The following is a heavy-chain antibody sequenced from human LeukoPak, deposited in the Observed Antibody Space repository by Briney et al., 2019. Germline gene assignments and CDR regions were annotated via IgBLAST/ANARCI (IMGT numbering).Heavy chain of an antibody. D-gene: IGHD4-17*01. CDR2: IYYSGST. V-gene: IGHV4-59*12. J-gene: IGHJ4*02. CDR1: GGSISSYY. Sequence: KPSETLSLTCTVSGGSISSYYWSWIRQPPGKGLEWIGYIYYSGSTNYNPSLKSRVTISVDTSKNQFSLKLSSVTAADTAVYYCARDPGSHGDYSDYWGQGTLVTVSS. CDR3: ARDPGSHGDYSDY.